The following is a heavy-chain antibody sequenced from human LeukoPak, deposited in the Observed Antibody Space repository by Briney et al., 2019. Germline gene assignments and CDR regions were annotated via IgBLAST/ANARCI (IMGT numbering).Heavy chain of an antibody. V-gene: IGHV3-23*01. CDR3: AKDXSCINDVCHGDFDY. Sequence: PGGSLRLSCAASGFIFSSYAVSWVRQAPGKGLEWVSTISGSGGSTYYADSVKGRFTISRDNSKNTVYLQMNSLRAEDTAVYYCAKDXSCINDVCHGDFDYWGQGTLVTVSS. D-gene: IGHD2-8*01. CDR1: GFIFSSYA. J-gene: IGHJ4*02. CDR2: ISGSGGST.